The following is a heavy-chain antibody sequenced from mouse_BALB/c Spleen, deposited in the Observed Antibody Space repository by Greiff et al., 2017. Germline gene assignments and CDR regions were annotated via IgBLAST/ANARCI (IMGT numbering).Heavy chain of an antibody. V-gene: IGHV5-6-5*01. Sequence: EVKLVESGGGLVKPGGSLKLSCAASGFTFSSYAMSWVRQTPEKRLEWVASISSGGSTYYPDSVKGRFTISRDNARNILYLQMSSLRSEDTAMYYCARGQRIITTVVAGDYFDYWGQGTTLTVSS. CDR2: ISSGGST. CDR1: GFTFSSYA. CDR3: ARGQRIITTVVAGDYFDY. D-gene: IGHD1-1*01. J-gene: IGHJ2*01.